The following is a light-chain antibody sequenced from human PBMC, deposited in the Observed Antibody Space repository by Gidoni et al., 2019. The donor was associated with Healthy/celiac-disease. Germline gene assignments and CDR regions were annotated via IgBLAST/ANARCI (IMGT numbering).Light chain of an antibody. J-gene: IGKJ5*01. CDR3: QQYYSTPIT. Sequence: DIVMTQSPDSLSLSLGERATINCKSSQSVLYSSNNKNYLAWYQQKPGQPPKLLIYRASTRETGVPDRFSGSGSGTDFTLTISSLQAEDVAVYYCQQYYSTPITFGQGTRLEIK. V-gene: IGKV4-1*01. CDR1: QSVLYSSNNKNY. CDR2: RAS.